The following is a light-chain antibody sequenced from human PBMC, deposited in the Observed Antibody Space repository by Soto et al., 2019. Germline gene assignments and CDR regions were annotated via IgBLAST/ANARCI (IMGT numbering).Light chain of an antibody. CDR3: SSYAGSHTYAV. V-gene: IGLV2-11*01. J-gene: IGLJ3*02. CDR1: SSDVGAYDF. CDR2: AVI. Sequence: QSVLTQPRSVSGSVGQSVTIPCTGTSSDVGAYDFVSWYQQNPGKAPRLIIFAVIKRPSGVPDRFSRSKSGNTASLTISALQSEDEADYHCSSYAGSHTYAVFGGGTKVTVL.